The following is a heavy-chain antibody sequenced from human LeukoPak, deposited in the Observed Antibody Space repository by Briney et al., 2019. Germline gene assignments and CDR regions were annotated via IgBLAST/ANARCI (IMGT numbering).Heavy chain of an antibody. D-gene: IGHD6-6*01. CDR3: AEDGGQLVHAFDI. CDR2: ISYDGSNK. V-gene: IGHV3-30-3*01. J-gene: IGHJ3*02. Sequence: PGRSLRLSCAASGFTFSSYAMHWVRQAPGKGLEWVAVISYDGSNKYYADSVKGRFTISRDNSKNTLYLQMNSLRAEDTAVYYCAEDGGQLVHAFDIWGQGTMVTVSS. CDR1: GFTFSSYA.